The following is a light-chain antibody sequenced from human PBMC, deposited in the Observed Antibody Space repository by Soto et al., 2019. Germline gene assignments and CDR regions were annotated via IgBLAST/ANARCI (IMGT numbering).Light chain of an antibody. Sequence: QSVLTQPPSVSGAPGQRVIISFTGSSSNIGAGYDVHWYPQRPGTAPKLLIFGNNNRPSGVPDRFSGSKSGTSASLAITGLQAEDEGDYYCQSYDSTLSDRYVFGTGTKVTVL. J-gene: IGLJ1*01. V-gene: IGLV1-40*01. CDR1: SSNIGAGYD. CDR2: GNN. CDR3: QSYDSTLSDRYV.